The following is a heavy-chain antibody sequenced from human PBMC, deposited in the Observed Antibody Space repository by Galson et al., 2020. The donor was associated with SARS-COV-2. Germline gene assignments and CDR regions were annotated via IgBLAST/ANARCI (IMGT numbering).Heavy chain of an antibody. J-gene: IGHJ6*02. V-gene: IGHV1-2*02. Sequence: ASVKVSCKASGYTFTGYYMHWVRQAPGQGLEWMGWTNPNNGGTNYSQKFQGRVTMTRDTSISTAYMELSRLRSDDTAVYYCARDYDLRDYYYYGMDVWGQGTTVTVSS. D-gene: IGHD3-3*01. CDR1: GYTFTGYY. CDR2: TNPNNGGT. CDR3: ARDYDLRDYYYYGMDV.